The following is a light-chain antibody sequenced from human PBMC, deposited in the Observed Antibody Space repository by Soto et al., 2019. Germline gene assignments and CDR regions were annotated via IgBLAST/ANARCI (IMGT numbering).Light chain of an antibody. CDR1: QSARNF. V-gene: IGKV3D-15*01. CDR2: YIS. CDR3: QQHNQWPIT. Sequence: EIVLTQSPGTLSVSPGETASLSCRASQSARNFLAWYQQKPGQAPRLLIYYISTRATGIPARFSGSGSGTEFTLTINSLQSEDSAVYYCQQHNQWPITFGQGTRLEIK. J-gene: IGKJ5*01.